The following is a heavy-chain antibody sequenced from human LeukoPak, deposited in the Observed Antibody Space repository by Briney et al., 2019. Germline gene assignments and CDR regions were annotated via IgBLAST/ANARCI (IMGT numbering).Heavy chain of an antibody. CDR2: ISYDGSNT. V-gene: IGHV3-30*18. J-gene: IGHJ4*02. D-gene: IGHD3-22*01. CDR1: GFTFRNYD. CDR3: AKPSLNYFDASGLDS. Sequence: GGSLRLSCAASGFTFRNYDMHWVRQAPGKGLEWVALISYDGSNTSYVESVEGRFTISRDNSKNMLNLQMNSLTAEDTAVYYCAKPSLNYFDASGLDSWGLGTQVTVSS.